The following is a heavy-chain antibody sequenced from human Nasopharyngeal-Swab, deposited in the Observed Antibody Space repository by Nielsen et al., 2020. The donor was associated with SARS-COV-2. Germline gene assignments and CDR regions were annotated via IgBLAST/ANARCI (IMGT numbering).Heavy chain of an antibody. D-gene: IGHD3-16*02. CDR2: IYYSGST. CDR1: GGSISSGDYY. CDR3: ARDPPMITFGGVIVGGGY. V-gene: IGHV4-30-4*01. Sequence: SETLSLTCTVSGGSISSGDYYWSWIRQPPGKGLEWIGYIYYSGSTYYNPSLKSRVTISVDTSKNQFSLKLSSVTAADTAVYYCARDPPMITFGGVIVGGGYWGQGTLVTVSS. J-gene: IGHJ4*02.